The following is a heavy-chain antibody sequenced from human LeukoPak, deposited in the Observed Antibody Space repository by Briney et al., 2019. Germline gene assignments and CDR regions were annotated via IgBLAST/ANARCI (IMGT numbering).Heavy chain of an antibody. D-gene: IGHD6-25*01. Sequence: SETLSLTCTVSGGSISSYYWSWIRQPTGKGLEWIGYIYYSGSTNYNPSLKSRVTISVDTSKNQFSLKLSSVTAADTAVYYCARQGGGFWYFDLWGRGTLVTVSS. CDR3: ARQGGGFWYFDL. V-gene: IGHV4-59*08. CDR1: GGSISSYY. J-gene: IGHJ2*01. CDR2: IYYSGST.